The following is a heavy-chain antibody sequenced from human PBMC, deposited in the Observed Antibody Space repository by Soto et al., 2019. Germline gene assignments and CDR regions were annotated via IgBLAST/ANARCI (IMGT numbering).Heavy chain of an antibody. J-gene: IGHJ5*02. Sequence: QVQLVQSGAEVKKPGSSVKVSCKASGGTLSKYAINWVRQAPAQGLEWMGGIIPMSGTTNDAQKFEGRLTIPADESTSTVFMELSGLRSEDTAVYYCASEDITMIRGFTRPHNWFDPWGQGTLVTVSS. V-gene: IGHV1-69*01. D-gene: IGHD3-10*01. CDR2: IIPMSGTT. CDR3: ASEDITMIRGFTRPHNWFDP. CDR1: GGTLSKYA.